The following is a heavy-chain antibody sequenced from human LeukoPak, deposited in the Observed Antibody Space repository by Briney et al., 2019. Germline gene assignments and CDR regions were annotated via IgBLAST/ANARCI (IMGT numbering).Heavy chain of an antibody. J-gene: IGHJ4*02. CDR2: IYHSGST. D-gene: IGHD1-26*01. Sequence: SETLSLTCAVSGGSISSSNWWSWVRQPPGKGLEWIGEIYHSGSTYYNPSLKSRVTISVDTSKNQFSLKLSSVTAADTAVYYCASLRERSYYARGFDYWGQGTLVTVSS. V-gene: IGHV4-4*02. CDR3: ASLRERSYYARGFDY. CDR1: GGSISSSNW.